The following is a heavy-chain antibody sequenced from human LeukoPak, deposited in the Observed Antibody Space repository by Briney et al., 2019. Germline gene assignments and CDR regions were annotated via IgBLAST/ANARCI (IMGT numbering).Heavy chain of an antibody. D-gene: IGHD6-19*01. Sequence: RAGGSLRLSCAASGFTFGSYWMSWVRQAPGKGLEWVANIKQDGSEKYYVDSVKGRFTISRDNAKNSLFLQMNSLRAEDTAVYYCARGPAAGNLLGYWGQGTLVTVSS. J-gene: IGHJ4*02. V-gene: IGHV3-7*01. CDR1: GFTFGSYW. CDR3: ARGPAAGNLLGY. CDR2: IKQDGSEK.